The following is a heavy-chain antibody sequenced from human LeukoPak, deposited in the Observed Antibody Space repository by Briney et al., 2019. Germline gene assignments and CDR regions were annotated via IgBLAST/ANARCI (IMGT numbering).Heavy chain of an antibody. CDR1: GGTFSSYA. Sequence: ASVKGSCKASGGTFSSYAISWVRQAPGQGLEWMGGIIPIFGTANYAQKFQGRVTITADESTSTAYMELSSLRSEDTAVYYCAGSNLGDWFDPWGQGTLVTVSS. CDR3: AGSNLGDWFDP. D-gene: IGHD3-16*01. V-gene: IGHV1-69*13. J-gene: IGHJ5*02. CDR2: IIPIFGTA.